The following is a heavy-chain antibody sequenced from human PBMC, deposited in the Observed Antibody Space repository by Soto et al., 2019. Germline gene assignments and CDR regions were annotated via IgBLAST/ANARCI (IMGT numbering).Heavy chain of an antibody. CDR3: ARHESITIFGVVDTIDY. CDR1: GYSFTSYW. D-gene: IGHD3-3*01. J-gene: IGHJ4*02. V-gene: IGHV5-51*01. CDR2: IYPGDSDT. Sequence: GESLKISCKGSGYSFTSYWIGWVRQMPGKGLEWMGIIYPGDSDTRYSPSFQGQVTISADKSISTAYLQWSSLKASDTAMYYCARHESITIFGVVDTIDYWGQGTLVTVSS.